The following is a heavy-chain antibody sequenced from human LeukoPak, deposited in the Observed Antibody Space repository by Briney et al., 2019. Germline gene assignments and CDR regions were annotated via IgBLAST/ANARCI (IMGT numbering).Heavy chain of an antibody. D-gene: IGHD1-26*01. CDR1: GGSISSYY. Sequence: NPSETLSLTCTVSGGSISSYYWSWIRQPPGKGLEWIGYIYYSGSTNYNPFLKSRVTISVDTSKNQFSLKLNSVTAADTAVYYCARGVSSGSYPPRYWGQGTLVTVSP. CDR2: IYYSGST. J-gene: IGHJ4*02. CDR3: ARGVSSGSYPPRY. V-gene: IGHV4-59*01.